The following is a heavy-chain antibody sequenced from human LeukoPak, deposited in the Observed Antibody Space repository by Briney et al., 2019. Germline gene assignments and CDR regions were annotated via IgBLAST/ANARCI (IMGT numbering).Heavy chain of an antibody. J-gene: IGHJ4*02. Sequence: PSETLSLTCDVYGGSFSGYYWSWIRQPPGKGLEWMGEINHSGSSNYNPSLKSRVTISVDTSKNQFSVKLSSVTAADTAVYYCARGYSESYGSGYYFDYWGQGTLVTVS. CDR3: ARGYSESYGSGYYFDY. V-gene: IGHV4-34*01. CDR1: GGSFSGYY. D-gene: IGHD1-26*01. CDR2: INHSGSS.